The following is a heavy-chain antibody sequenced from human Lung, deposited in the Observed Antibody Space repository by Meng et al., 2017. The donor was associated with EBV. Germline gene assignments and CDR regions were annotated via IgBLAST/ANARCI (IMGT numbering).Heavy chain of an antibody. J-gene: IGHJ5*02. CDR2: IDNRGNT. Sequence: QVKPQRWGGVLLQPSASCPRCCAFYGEISRDFWWRWRQHPARKGLESSGDIDNRGNTKYTPSLKRRVTTSLDTYKKQFSLKVSSVTAADSAVYYCARRGPSGNFSPWSQGALVTVSS. CDR1: GEISRDFW. D-gene: IGHD3-10*01. CDR3: ARRGPSGNFSP. V-gene: IGHV4-34*01.